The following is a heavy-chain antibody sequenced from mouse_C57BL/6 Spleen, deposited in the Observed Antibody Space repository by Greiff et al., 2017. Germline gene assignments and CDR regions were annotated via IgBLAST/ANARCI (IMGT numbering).Heavy chain of an antibody. Sequence: VQLQQSGAELVRPGASVKLSCTASGFNIQDDYMPWVQQRPEQGLEWIGWIDPENGDTEYASKFQGKATITTDTTSNTAYLHLSSLTSEDTAVYYCTPGSSSPAWFAYWGTGTLVTVSA. CDR3: TPGSSSPAWFAY. J-gene: IGHJ3*01. V-gene: IGHV14-4*01. CDR1: GFNIQDDY. D-gene: IGHD1-1*01. CDR2: IDPENGDT.